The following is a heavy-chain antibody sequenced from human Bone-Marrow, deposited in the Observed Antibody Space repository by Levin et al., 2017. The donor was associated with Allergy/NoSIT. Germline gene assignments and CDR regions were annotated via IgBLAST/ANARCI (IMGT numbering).Heavy chain of an antibody. CDR2: ISYDGINK. CDR3: VKVTYGDWYYFDY. Sequence: PGGSLRLSCAASGFTFSDYAMHWVRQAPGKGLEWVAVISYDGINKYYTDSVKGRFTISRDNSKNTLYLQMNSLRAEDTAVYYCVKVTYGDWYYFDYWGQGTLVTVSS. V-gene: IGHV3-30*18. CDR1: GFTFSDYA. D-gene: IGHD4-17*01. J-gene: IGHJ4*02.